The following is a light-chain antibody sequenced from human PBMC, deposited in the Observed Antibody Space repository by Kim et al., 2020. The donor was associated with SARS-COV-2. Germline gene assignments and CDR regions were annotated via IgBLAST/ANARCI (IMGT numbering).Light chain of an antibody. CDR1: SGHSSYA. CDR2: LNSDGSH. CDR3: QTWGTGIQV. V-gene: IGLV4-69*01. J-gene: IGLJ2*01. Sequence: QLVLTQSPFASASLGASVKLTCTLDSGHSSYAIAWHQQQPEKGPRYLMTLNSDGSHSKGDGIPDRFSGSSSGAERYLTISSLQSEDEVDYYCQTWGTGIQVFGGGTKLTVL.